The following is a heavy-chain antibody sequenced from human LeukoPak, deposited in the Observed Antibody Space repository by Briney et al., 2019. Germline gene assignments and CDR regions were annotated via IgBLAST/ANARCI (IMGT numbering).Heavy chain of an antibody. J-gene: IGHJ4*02. CDR3: ARGTMVRGVIRHFDY. D-gene: IGHD3-10*01. Sequence: KPSETLPLTCAVYGGSFSGYYWSWIRQPPGKGLEWIGEINHSGSTTYNPSLKSRVTISVDTSKNQFSLKLSSVTAADTAVYYCARGTMVRGVIRHFDYWGQGTLVTVSS. CDR2: INHSGST. V-gene: IGHV4-34*01. CDR1: GGSFSGYY.